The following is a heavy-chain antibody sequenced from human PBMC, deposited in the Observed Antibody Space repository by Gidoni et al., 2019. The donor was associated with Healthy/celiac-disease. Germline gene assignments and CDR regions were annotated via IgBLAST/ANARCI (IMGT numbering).Heavy chain of an antibody. J-gene: IGHJ6*02. Sequence: EVQLLASGGGLVQPGGSLRLSCAASGFTFRSSAMSWVRQAPGKGLEWVSAISGSGGSTDYEESVKGRFTISRDNSKKTLYLQMNSLRAEDTAVYYCAKPPYGDYEYSQKDVWGQGTTVTVSS. CDR2: ISGSGGST. V-gene: IGHV3-23*02. CDR3: AKPPYGDYEYSQKDV. D-gene: IGHD4-17*01. CDR1: GFTFRSSA.